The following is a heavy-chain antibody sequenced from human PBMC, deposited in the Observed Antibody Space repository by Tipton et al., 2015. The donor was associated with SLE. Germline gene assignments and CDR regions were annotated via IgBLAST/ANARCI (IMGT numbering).Heavy chain of an antibody. CDR1: EYTFSGYY. CDR3: AREPEYCSSTTCQFDY. D-gene: IGHD2-2*01. V-gene: IGHV1-46*01. Sequence: QSGAEVKKPGASVRVSCRASEYTFSGYYIHWVRQAPGQGLEWMGIINPSGGSPSYAQQFQGRVTLTRDTSTNTVYMEVSSLRYEDTAVYFCAREPEYCSSTTCQFDYWGQGTLVTVSS. CDR2: INPSGGSP. J-gene: IGHJ4*02.